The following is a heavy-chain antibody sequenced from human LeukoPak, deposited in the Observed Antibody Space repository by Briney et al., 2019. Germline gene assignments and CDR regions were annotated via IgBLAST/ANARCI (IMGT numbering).Heavy chain of an antibody. CDR1: GFTVSTNY. CDR2: IYTGGST. V-gene: IGHV3-66*02. CDR3: ARAEVLSFFDS. D-gene: IGHD4/OR15-4a*01. Sequence: GGSLRPXCTATGFTVSTNYMNWVRQAPGKGLEWVSVIYTGGSTYYADSVKGRFNISRDNSKNTVYLQMNSLRPEDTAVYYCARAEVLSFFDSWGQGTLVTVSS. J-gene: IGHJ4*02.